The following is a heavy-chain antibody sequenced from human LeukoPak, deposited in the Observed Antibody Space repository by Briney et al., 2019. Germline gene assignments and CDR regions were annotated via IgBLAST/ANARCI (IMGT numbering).Heavy chain of an antibody. CDR3: AKPLEKYTYGGNFDY. CDR1: GFTFSSYA. V-gene: IGHV3-23*01. J-gene: IGHJ4*02. D-gene: IGHD4-23*01. CDR2: ISSSADST. Sequence: PGGSLRLSCEASGFTFSSYAMSWVRQAPGKGLAWVSVISSSADSTYYADSVKGRFTISRDNSKNTLYLQMHNLRAEDTAVYYCAKPLEKYTYGGNFDYWGQGILVTVSS.